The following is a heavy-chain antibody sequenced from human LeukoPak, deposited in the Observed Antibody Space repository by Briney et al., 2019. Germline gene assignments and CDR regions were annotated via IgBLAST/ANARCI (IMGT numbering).Heavy chain of an antibody. J-gene: IGHJ4*02. D-gene: IGHD6-13*01. Sequence: GGSLRLSCAASGFTFSSYAMSWVRQAPGKGLEWVSSISSSSSYIYYADSVKGRFTISRDNAKNSLYLQMNSLRAEDTAVYYCARAAAGDDYWGQGTLVTVSS. CDR1: GFTFSSYA. V-gene: IGHV3-21*01. CDR3: ARAAAGDDY. CDR2: ISSSSSYI.